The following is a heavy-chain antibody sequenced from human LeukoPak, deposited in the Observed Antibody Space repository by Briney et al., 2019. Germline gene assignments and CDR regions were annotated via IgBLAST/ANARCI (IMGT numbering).Heavy chain of an antibody. CDR2: TYYRSKWYN. D-gene: IGHD6-19*01. CDR1: GDSVSSNSAA. V-gene: IGHV6-1*01. J-gene: IGHJ6*02. CDR3: ARDRGIAVAGTSYYYYGMDV. Sequence: SQTLSLTCAISGDSVSSNSAAWNWIRQSPSRGLEWLGRTYYRSKWYNDHAVSVKSRITINPDTSKNQFSLQLNSVTPEDTAVYYCARDRGIAVAGTSYYYYGMDVWGQGTTVTVSS.